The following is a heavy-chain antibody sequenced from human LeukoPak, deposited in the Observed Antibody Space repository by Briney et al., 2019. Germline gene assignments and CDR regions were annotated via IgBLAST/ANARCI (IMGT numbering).Heavy chain of an antibody. CDR3: ARDYASDY. Sequence: GGSLRLSCAASGFTFTTYSINWVRQAPGKGLEWVSYISRSGDTIYFADSVKGRFTISRDNAKNSLYLQMSSLRAEDTAVYYCARDYASDYWGQGTLVTVSS. J-gene: IGHJ4*02. D-gene: IGHD3-10*01. CDR2: ISRSGDTI. V-gene: IGHV3-48*04. CDR1: GFTFTTYS.